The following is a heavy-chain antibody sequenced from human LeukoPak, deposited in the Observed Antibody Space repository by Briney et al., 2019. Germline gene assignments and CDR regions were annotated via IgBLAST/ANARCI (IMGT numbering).Heavy chain of an antibody. Sequence: PSETLSLTCTVSGGSISNSSYYWGWIRQPPGKGLEWIGSIYYSGSTYYNPSLKSRVTISVDTSKNQFSLKLSSVTAADTAVYYCARGGWYGPFDYWGQGTLVTVSS. CDR2: IYYSGST. CDR3: ARGGWYGPFDY. J-gene: IGHJ4*02. CDR1: GGSISNSSYY. D-gene: IGHD2-15*01. V-gene: IGHV4-39*07.